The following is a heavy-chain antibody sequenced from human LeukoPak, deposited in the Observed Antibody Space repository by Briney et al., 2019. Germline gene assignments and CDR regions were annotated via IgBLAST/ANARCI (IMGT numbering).Heavy chain of an antibody. V-gene: IGHV3-7*03. CDR1: GFTFSHYW. CDR2: IKEDGSEK. D-gene: IGHD1-1*01. CDR3: ARDLDD. Sequence: GGSLRLSCAASGFTFSHYWMSWVRQAPGKGLEWVANIKEDGSEKYYVDSVKGRFTFSRDNAKNSLYLQMNSLRVEDTAVYYCARDLDDWGQGTLVTVSS. J-gene: IGHJ1*01.